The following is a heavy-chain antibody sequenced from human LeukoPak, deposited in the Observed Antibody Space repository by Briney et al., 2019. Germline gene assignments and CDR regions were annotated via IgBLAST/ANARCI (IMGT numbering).Heavy chain of an antibody. J-gene: IGHJ6*02. Sequence: ASVKVSCKASGYTFTDYYMHWVVQAPGKGLEWMGRVDPADGEAAYAQKFQGRVTITADPSRDTAYMELTSLRSEDTAMYYCARHVSREAVAGGGYGMYVWGQGTTVTVSS. V-gene: IGHV1-69-2*01. CDR2: VDPADGEA. CDR3: ARHVSREAVAGGGYGMYV. D-gene: IGHD6-19*01. CDR1: GYTFTDYY.